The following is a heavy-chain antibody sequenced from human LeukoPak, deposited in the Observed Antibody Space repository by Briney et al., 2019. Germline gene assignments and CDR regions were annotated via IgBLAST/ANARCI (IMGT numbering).Heavy chain of an antibody. CDR1: GGSISSYY. CDR2: IYYSGST. J-gene: IGHJ5*02. Sequence: PSETLSLTCTVSGGSISSYYWSWIRQPPGKGLEWIGYIYYSGSTNYNPSLKSRVTISVDTSKNQFSLKLSSVTAADTAVYHCARAGLQGNWFDPWGQGTLVTVSS. CDR3: ARAGLQGNWFDP. V-gene: IGHV4-59*01.